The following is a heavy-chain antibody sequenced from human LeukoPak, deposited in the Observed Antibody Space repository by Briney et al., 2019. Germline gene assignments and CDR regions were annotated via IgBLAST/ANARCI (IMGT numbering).Heavy chain of an antibody. CDR2: ISGSGGST. CDR1: EFTFSSYA. J-gene: IGHJ4*02. CDR3: ASIGYCSSTSCYVGGAY. V-gene: IGHV3-23*01. D-gene: IGHD2-2*01. Sequence: GGSLRLSCAASEFTFSSYAMSWVRQAPGKGLEWVSAISGSGGSTYYADSVKGRFTISRDNSKNTLYLQMNSLRAEDTAVYYCASIGYCSSTSCYVGGAYWGQGTLVTVSS.